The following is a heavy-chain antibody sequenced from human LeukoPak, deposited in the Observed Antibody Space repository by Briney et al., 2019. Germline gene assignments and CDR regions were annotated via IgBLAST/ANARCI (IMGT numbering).Heavy chain of an antibody. CDR1: GLIFGSYG. CDR3: AKEGSGYDLGYLDY. D-gene: IGHD5-12*01. J-gene: IGHJ4*02. V-gene: IGHV3-30*18. CDR2: ISFDGSKK. Sequence: GGSLRLSCAASGLIFGSYGMHWVRQAPGKGLEWVSVISFDGSKKYYADSVKGRFTISRDNSKNTLYLQMNSLRAEDMAVYYCAKEGSGYDLGYLDYWGQGTLVTVSS.